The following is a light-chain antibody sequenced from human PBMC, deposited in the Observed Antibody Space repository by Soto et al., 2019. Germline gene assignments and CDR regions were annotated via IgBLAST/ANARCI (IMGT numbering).Light chain of an antibody. V-gene: IGLV2-14*01. J-gene: IGLJ2*01. Sequence: QSALTQPVSVSGSPGQSITISCTGTSSDVGGYNYVSWYQQHPGKAPKLMIYDVSNRPSGVSNRFSGSKSGNTASLTISGLQAEDEADYYCSSYTSSSTVVFGGGTKLTVL. CDR2: DVS. CDR1: SSDVGGYNY. CDR3: SSYTSSSTVV.